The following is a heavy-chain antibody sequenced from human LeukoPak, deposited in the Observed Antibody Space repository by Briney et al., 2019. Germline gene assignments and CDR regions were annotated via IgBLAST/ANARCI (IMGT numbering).Heavy chain of an antibody. CDR2: ISYDGSDK. D-gene: IGHD4-23*01. CDR1: GFTFSSYA. CDR3: ARGSTVVTGY. V-gene: IGHV3-30*03. Sequence: GGSLRLSCAASGFTFSSYAMSWVRQAPGKGLEWVAVISYDGSDKYYADSVKGRFTISRDNSKNTLYLQMNSLRAEDTAVYYCARGSTVVTGYWGQGTLVTVSS. J-gene: IGHJ4*02.